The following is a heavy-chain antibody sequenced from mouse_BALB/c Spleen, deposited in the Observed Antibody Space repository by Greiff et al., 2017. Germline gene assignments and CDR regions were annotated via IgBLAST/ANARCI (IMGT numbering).Heavy chain of an antibody. D-gene: IGHD2-1*01. J-gene: IGHJ4*01. CDR3: ARVYYGKGNYAMDY. CDR2: IWAGGST. Sequence: QVQLKESGPGLVAPSQSLSITCTVSGFSLTSYGVHWVRQPPGKGLEWLGVIWAGGSTNYNSALMSRLSISKDNSKSQVFLKMNSLQTDDTAMYYCARVYYGKGNYAMDYWGQGTSVTVSS. V-gene: IGHV2-9*02. CDR1: GFSLTSYG.